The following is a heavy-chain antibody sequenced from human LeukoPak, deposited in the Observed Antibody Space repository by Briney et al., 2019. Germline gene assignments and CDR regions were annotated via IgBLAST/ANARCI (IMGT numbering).Heavy chain of an antibody. V-gene: IGHV5-51*01. J-gene: IGHJ4*02. CDR1: GYSFTSYW. Sequence: GESLKISCKGSGYSFTSYWLGWVRPMPGKGLEWMGIIFPGESDNRYCTSFQGQVTISADKTISTAYMQWSSLKASDTAMYYCARHPIVSSSWYFDYWGQGTLVTVSS. D-gene: IGHD6-13*01. CDR3: ARHPIVSSSWYFDY. CDR2: IFPGESDN.